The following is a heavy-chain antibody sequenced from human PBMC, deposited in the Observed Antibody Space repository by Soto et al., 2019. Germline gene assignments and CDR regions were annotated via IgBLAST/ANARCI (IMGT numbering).Heavy chain of an antibody. CDR1: GGSLSNYY. CDR3: VRLQNTVASHWYFDL. D-gene: IGHD2-2*02. V-gene: IGHV4-59*01. J-gene: IGHJ2*01. CDR2: IYYSGIT. Sequence: QVQLQESGPGLVKPSETLSLTCTVSGGSLSNYYWSWILQPPVKGVESIAYIYYSGITNYNSSLKGRVTIAVDTSQNQFSLLLSSVTAADTAVYYCVRLQNTVASHWYFDLWGRGTLVTVSS.